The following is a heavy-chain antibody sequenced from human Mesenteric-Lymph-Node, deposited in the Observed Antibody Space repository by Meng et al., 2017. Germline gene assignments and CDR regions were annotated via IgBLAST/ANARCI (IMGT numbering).Heavy chain of an antibody. J-gene: IGHJ4*02. D-gene: IGHD1-26*01. CDR2: INSGNGKT. V-gene: IGHV1-3*01. CDR1: GYTFTNYA. Sequence: QVRLVQPGAQVKKPGASVKVSAKASGYTFTNYAIQWVRQAPGQRLEWMGWINSGNGKTKYSEKFQGRVTITRDTSATTAYMELSSLRSEDMAVYYCARGLWEQSRYYFDSWGQGTLVTVSS. CDR3: ARGLWEQSRYYFDS.